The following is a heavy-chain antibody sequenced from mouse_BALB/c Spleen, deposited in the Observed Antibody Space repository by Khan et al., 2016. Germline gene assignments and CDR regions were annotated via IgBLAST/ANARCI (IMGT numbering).Heavy chain of an antibody. V-gene: IGHV14-3*02. J-gene: IGHJ2*01. Sequence: VQLKESGAELVKPGASVKLSCTASGFNIKDTYIHWVKQRPEQGLEWIVRIDPANVNTTYDPKFQGKATITADTSSNTAYLQPSSLKSEDTAVYYCTREGYFPYWHHGTTLTVSS. D-gene: IGHD2-3*01. CDR3: TREGYFPY. CDR1: GFNIKDTY. CDR2: IDPANVNT.